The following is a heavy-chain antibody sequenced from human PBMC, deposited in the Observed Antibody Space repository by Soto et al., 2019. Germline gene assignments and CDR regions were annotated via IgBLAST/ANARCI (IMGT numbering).Heavy chain of an antibody. CDR1: GGSISSYY. CDR2: IYYSGST. CDR3: ARHQMYYYGSGKNWFDP. V-gene: IGHV4-59*08. J-gene: IGHJ5*02. D-gene: IGHD3-10*01. Sequence: PSETLSLTCTVSGGSISSYYWSWIRQPPGKGLEWIGYIYYSGSTNYNPSLKSRVTISVDTSKNQFSLKLSSVTAADTAVYYCARHQMYYYGSGKNWFDPWGQGTLVTVSS.